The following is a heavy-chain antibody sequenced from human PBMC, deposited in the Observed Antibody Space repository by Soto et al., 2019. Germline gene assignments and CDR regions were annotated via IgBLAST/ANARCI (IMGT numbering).Heavy chain of an antibody. D-gene: IGHD1-1*01. Sequence: PASGFTFSSYGMHWVRQAPGKGLEWVTVISYDGKVAYYADSVKGRFTISIDNSKNTLYLQMNSLRTYDTSMYYCAKEGPITNWYFDYWGQGTLVTVSS. V-gene: IGHV3-30*18. CDR1: GFTFSSYG. CDR2: ISYDGKVA. J-gene: IGHJ4*02. CDR3: AKEGPITNWYFDY.